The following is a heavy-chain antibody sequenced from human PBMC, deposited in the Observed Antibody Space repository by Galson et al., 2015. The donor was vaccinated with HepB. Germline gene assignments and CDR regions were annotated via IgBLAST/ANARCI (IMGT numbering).Heavy chain of an antibody. J-gene: IGHJ2*01. CDR1: GYTFTSYY. V-gene: IGHV1-46*03. Sequence: SVKVSCKASGYTFTSYYMHWVRQAPGQGLEWMGIINTSGGSTSYAQKFQGRVTMTRDTSTSTVYMELSSLRSEDTAVYYCARGESSWAAPGHLWGRSTMVTVA. CDR2: INTSGGST. D-gene: IGHD6-13*01. CDR3: ARGESSWAAPGHL.